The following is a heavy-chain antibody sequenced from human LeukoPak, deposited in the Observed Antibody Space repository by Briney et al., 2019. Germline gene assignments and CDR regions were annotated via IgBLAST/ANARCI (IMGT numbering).Heavy chain of an antibody. V-gene: IGHV1-2*02. D-gene: IGHD6-19*01. Sequence: ASVKVSCKASGYTFTDYYMHWVRQAPGQGLEWMGWINPNSGDTNYAQKFQGRVTMTRDTSISTAYMELSRLRSDDTAVYYCARDGSGWMSWFDPWGQGTLVTVSS. CDR2: INPNSGDT. J-gene: IGHJ5*02. CDR3: ARDGSGWMSWFDP. CDR1: GYTFTDYY.